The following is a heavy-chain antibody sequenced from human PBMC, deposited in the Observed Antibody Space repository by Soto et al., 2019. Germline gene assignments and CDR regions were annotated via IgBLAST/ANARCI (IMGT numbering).Heavy chain of an antibody. CDR3: SRGLWQWLFDY. V-gene: IGHV1-46*03. CDR1: GYTFTSHY. Sequence: QVQLVQSGAEVKKPGASVMVSCRASGYTFTSHYMHWVRQAPGQGLEWMGMIDPSGGATTYAQRFQGRVTIPMDTSTTTVYMELSSLRPEDTAVYSCSRGLWQWLFDYWGQGTLVTVSS. J-gene: IGHJ4*02. CDR2: IDPSGGAT. D-gene: IGHD6-19*01.